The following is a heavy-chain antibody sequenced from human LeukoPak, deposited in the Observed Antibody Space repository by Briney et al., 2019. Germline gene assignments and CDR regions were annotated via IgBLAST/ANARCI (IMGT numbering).Heavy chain of an antibody. J-gene: IGHJ5*02. CDR2: IYYSGST. CDR3: ASSCTSCPKGFDP. CDR1: GGSISSSSYY. V-gene: IGHV4-39*01. D-gene: IGHD2-2*01. Sequence: SEALSLTCTVSGGSISSSSYYWGWIRQPPGKGLEWIGSIYYSGSTYYNPSLKSRVTISVDTSKNQFSLKLSSMTAADTAVYYCASSCTSCPKGFDPWGQGTLVTVSS.